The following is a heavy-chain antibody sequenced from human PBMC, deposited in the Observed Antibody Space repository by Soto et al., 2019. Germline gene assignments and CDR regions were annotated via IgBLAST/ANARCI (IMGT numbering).Heavy chain of an antibody. CDR3: ARGEADYYYDGTGYYQLDS. D-gene: IGHD3-22*01. J-gene: IGHJ4*02. CDR2: IYPDDSDT. CDR1: GYSFTTYW. V-gene: IGHV5-51*01. Sequence: PGESLKISCQGSGYSFTTYWIVWVRQMPGKGLECMGVIYPDDSDTIYSPSFQGQVTISADKSISTAYLQWSSLKASDTAMYYCARGEADYYYDGTGYYQLDSWGQGTLVNVSS.